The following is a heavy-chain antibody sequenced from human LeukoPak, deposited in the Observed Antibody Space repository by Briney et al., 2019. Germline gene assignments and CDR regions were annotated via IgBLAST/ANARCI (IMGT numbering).Heavy chain of an antibody. D-gene: IGHD5-24*01. CDR1: GGSFSGYY. V-gene: IGHV4-34*01. CDR3: ARAEDEFDI. CDR2: INHSGST. Sequence: TPSETLSLTCAVYGGSFSGYYWSWIRQPPGKGLEWIGEINHSGSTKYNPSLKSRVTISADASKNQFSLRLSSVTAADTAVYYCARAEDEFDIWGQGTMVTVSS. J-gene: IGHJ3*02.